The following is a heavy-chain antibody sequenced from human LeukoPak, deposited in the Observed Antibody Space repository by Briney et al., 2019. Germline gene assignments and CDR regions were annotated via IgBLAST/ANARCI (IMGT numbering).Heavy chain of an antibody. CDR3: ARRFGDPFDY. D-gene: IGHD3-10*01. J-gene: IGHJ4*02. Sequence: SETLSLTCTVSGYSISSGYYWGWIRQPPGKGLEWIGIIYHSGSTYYNPSLKSRVTISGDTSKNQFSLNLSSVTAADTAVYYCARRFGDPFDYWGQGTLVTVSS. V-gene: IGHV4-38-2*02. CDR1: GYSISSGYY. CDR2: IYHSGST.